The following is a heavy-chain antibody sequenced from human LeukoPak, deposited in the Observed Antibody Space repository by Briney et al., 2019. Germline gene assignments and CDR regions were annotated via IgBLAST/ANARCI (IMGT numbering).Heavy chain of an antibody. D-gene: IGHD6-19*01. CDR1: GGSISSSSYY. V-gene: IGHV4-39*01. Sequence: SETLSLTCTVSGGSISSSSYYWGWIRQPPGKGLEWIGSIYYSGSTYYNPSLKSRVTISVDTSKNQFSLKLSSVTAADTAVYYCARSSGAVAGTNEYYFDYWGQGTLVTVSS. J-gene: IGHJ4*02. CDR2: IYYSGST. CDR3: ARSSGAVAGTNEYYFDY.